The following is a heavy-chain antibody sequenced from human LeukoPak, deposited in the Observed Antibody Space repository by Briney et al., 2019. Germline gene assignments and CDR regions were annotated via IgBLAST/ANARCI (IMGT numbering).Heavy chain of an antibody. V-gene: IGHV4-39*07. Sequence: SETLSLTCSVSGASVASSSYFWGWIRQPPGKGLEWIGSIYYTGTTYYNPSLKSRVTVSLDTSKNQFSLKLSSVTAADTAVYYCARGSKQLVYDYWGQGTLVTVSS. D-gene: IGHD6-13*01. CDR3: ARGSKQLVYDY. CDR1: GASVASSSYF. J-gene: IGHJ4*02. CDR2: IYYTGTT.